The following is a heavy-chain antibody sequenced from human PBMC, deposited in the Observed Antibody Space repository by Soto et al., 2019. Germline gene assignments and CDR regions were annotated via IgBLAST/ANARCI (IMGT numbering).Heavy chain of an antibody. V-gene: IGHV1-69*01. Sequence: SAKVCCKASGGTFSSYAISWVRKAPGQGLEWMGGIIPIFGTANYAQKFQGRVTITADESTSTVYMELSSLRSEDTAVYFCARGVGAAAGIYYYGMDVWGQGTTVTVSS. CDR2: IIPIFGTA. D-gene: IGHD6-13*01. J-gene: IGHJ6*02. CDR3: ARGVGAAAGIYYYGMDV. CDR1: GGTFSSYA.